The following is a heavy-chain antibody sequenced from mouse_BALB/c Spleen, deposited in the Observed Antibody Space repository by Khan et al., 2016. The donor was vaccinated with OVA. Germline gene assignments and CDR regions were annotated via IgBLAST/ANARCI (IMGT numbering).Heavy chain of an antibody. J-gene: IGHJ3*01. D-gene: IGHD1-1*01. CDR2: IDPSKSET. V-gene: IGHV1S127*01. Sequence: QVQLKQSGPELVRPGALVMTSCKASAYTFTSFWIHWVKLRPGQGLEWIGMIDPSKSETRLTQTFKDKPTFNVDKSSNTDYSQLNMLTSEDSAVYYCTRGGYGSPFAYWGQGTLVTVSA. CDR3: TRGGYGSPFAY. CDR1: AYTFTSFW.